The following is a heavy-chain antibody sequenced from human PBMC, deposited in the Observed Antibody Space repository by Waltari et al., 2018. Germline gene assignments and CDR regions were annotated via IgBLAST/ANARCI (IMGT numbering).Heavy chain of an antibody. CDR1: GYPFTSYY. V-gene: IGHV1-2*02. Sequence: QVQLVQSGAEVKTPGASVNVSCKTSGYPFTSYYMHWVRQAPGQGLEWMGWINTRNGGTNYAQKYQGRVTMTRDTSISTAYMELSRLISNDTAVYYCARTYQSGSYSDYWGQGTPVTVSS. CDR2: INTRNGGT. CDR3: ARTYQSGSYSDY. J-gene: IGHJ4*02. D-gene: IGHD1-26*01.